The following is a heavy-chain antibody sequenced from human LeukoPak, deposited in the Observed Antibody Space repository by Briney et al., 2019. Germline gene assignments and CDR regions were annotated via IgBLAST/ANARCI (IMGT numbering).Heavy chain of an antibody. D-gene: IGHD3-10*01. Sequence: GASVKVSCKASGYTFTSYYMHWVRQAPGQGLEWMGIINPSGGSTSYAQKSQGRVTMTRDTSTSTVYMELSSLRSEDTALYFCARDSGRGYDNWGQGTLVTVSS. CDR2: INPSGGST. V-gene: IGHV1-46*01. CDR1: GYTFTSYY. CDR3: ARDSGRGYDN. J-gene: IGHJ4*02.